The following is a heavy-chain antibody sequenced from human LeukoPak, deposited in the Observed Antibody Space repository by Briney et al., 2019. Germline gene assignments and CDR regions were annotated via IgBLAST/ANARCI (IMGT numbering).Heavy chain of an antibody. CDR2: INHSGST. CDR3: ARSRYYYGSGRFDYYMDV. CDR1: GGSFSDYY. Sequence: PSETLSLTCAVYGGSFSDYYWSWIRQPPGKGLEWIGEINHSGSTNYNPSLKSRVTISVDTSKNQFSLKLSSVTAADTAVYYCARSRYYYGSGRFDYYMDVWGKGTTVTISS. J-gene: IGHJ6*03. V-gene: IGHV4-34*01. D-gene: IGHD3-10*01.